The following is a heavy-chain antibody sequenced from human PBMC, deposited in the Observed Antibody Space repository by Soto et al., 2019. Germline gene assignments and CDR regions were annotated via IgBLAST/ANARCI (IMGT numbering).Heavy chain of an antibody. CDR3: ATEPYLPKARNDF. J-gene: IGHJ4*02. Sequence: SETRSRTGSVSGDCISSADYFWTWMRQSRGKGLEGMGYICHRGTTYYNPSLKGRLLISIENSKKQFSLRLNSVTAADSAVDFCATEPYLPKARNDFWGPRTLVTVSS. V-gene: IGHV4-30-4*01. CDR1: GDCISSADYF. CDR2: ICHRGTT.